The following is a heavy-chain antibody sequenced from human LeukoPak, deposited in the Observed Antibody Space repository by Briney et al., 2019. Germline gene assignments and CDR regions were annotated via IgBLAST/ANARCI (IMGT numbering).Heavy chain of an antibody. CDR3: ARSIGYYYTMDV. CDR1: GVSFSDYY. D-gene: IGHD3-22*01. CDR2: ISGSGSDL. J-gene: IGHJ6*02. Sequence: PGGALRLSCVACGVSFSDYYMSWIRQAPGRGLEWISYISGSGSDLYYADSVKGRFTISRDNANNSLYLQMNSLRAEDTAAYYCARSIGYYYTMDVWGQGTTVTVSS. V-gene: IGHV3-11*01.